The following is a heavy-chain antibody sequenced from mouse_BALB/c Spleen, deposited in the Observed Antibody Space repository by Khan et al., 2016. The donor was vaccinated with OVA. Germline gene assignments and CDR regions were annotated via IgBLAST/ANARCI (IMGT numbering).Heavy chain of an antibody. CDR1: GFTFSTYG. D-gene: IGHD4-1*01. V-gene: IGHV5-6*01. CDR3: ASHLPGSFAY. Sequence: EVELVESGGDLVKPGGSLKLSCAASGFTFSTYGMSWVRQIPDKRLEWVATISSAGDYTYYPDNVKGRFTISRDNAKNTLYLQMSSLQSEDTAIFYCASHLPGSFAYWGQGTLVTVSA. J-gene: IGHJ3*01. CDR2: ISSAGDYT.